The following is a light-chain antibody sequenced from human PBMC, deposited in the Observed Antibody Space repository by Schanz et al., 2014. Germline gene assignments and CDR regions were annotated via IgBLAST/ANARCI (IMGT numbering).Light chain of an antibody. V-gene: IGKV3-15*01. CDR1: QSVSSN. J-gene: IGKJ1*01. Sequence: EIVMTQSPVTLSVSPGEGATLSCRASQSVSSNLAWYQQKPGQAPRLLMFNASTRATGIPARFSGSGSGTEFSLTISSLQSEDFAVYFCQQYVNWPPWTFGQGTKVE. CDR2: NAS. CDR3: QQYVNWPPWT.